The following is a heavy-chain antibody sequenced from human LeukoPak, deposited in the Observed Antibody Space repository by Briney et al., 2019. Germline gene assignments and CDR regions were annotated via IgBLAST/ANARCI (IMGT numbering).Heavy chain of an antibody. CDR1: GFTVSSNS. V-gene: IGHV3-53*01. CDR3: ARDLSRIHLWSNPYFDY. D-gene: IGHD5-18*01. CDR2: IYSGGNT. J-gene: IGHJ4*02. Sequence: GGSLRLSCTVSGFTVSSNSMSWVRQAPGKGLEWVSFIYSGGNTHYSDSVKGRFTISRDNSKNTLYLQMNSLRAEDTAVYYCARDLSRIHLWSNPYFDYWGQGTLVTVSS.